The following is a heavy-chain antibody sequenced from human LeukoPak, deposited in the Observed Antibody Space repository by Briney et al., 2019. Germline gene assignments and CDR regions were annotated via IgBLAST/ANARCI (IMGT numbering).Heavy chain of an antibody. CDR2: LSGSGGST. CDR1: GFMFSSYA. V-gene: IGHV3-23*01. CDR3: AKTPYDFWSGYSPFDY. J-gene: IGHJ4*02. D-gene: IGHD3-3*01. Sequence: GGSLRLSCAASGFMFSSYAMSWVRQGPGKGLEWVSALSGSGGSTYYADSVKGRFTISRDNSKNTLYLQMNSLRAEDTAVYYCAKTPYDFWSGYSPFDYWGQGTLVTVSS.